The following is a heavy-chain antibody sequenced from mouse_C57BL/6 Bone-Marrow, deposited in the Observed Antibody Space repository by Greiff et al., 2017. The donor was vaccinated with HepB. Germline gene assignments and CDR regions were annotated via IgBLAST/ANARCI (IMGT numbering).Heavy chain of an antibody. D-gene: IGHD2-5*01. Sequence: QVHVKQSGAELAKPGASVKLSCKASGYTFTSYWMHWVKQRPGQGLEWIGYINPSSGYTKYNQKFKDKATLTADKSSSTAYMQLSSLTYEDSAVYYCARRGSYYSNYSWFAYWGQGTLVTVSA. J-gene: IGHJ3*01. V-gene: IGHV1-7*01. CDR2: INPSSGYT. CDR3: ARRGSYYSNYSWFAY. CDR1: GYTFTSYW.